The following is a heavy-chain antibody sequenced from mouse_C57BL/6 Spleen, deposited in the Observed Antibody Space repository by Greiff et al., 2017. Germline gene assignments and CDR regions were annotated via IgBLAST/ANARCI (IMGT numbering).Heavy chain of an antibody. Sequence: VQLQQPGAELVRPGSSVKLSCKASGYTFTSYWMHWVKQRPIQGLEWIGNIDPSDSETNSNQKFKDKATLTVDKSSSTASMQLSSLTSEDSAVYYCARGGNWDDAMDYWGQGTSVTGSS. CDR3: ARGGNWDDAMDY. CDR2: IDPSDSET. J-gene: IGHJ4*01. D-gene: IGHD4-1*01. CDR1: GYTFTSYW. V-gene: IGHV1-52*01.